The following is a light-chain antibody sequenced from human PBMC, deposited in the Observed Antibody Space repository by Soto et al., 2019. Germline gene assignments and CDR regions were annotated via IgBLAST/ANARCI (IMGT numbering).Light chain of an antibody. CDR3: QQRSNWPPFLT. V-gene: IGKV3-11*01. Sequence: EIVLTQSPATLSLYPGERATLSCRASQSVSSYLAWYQQKPGQAPRLLIYDASNRATGIPARFSGSGSGTDFTLTISSLEPEDFAVYYCQQRSNWPPFLTFGQGTRLEIK. CDR2: DAS. J-gene: IGKJ5*01. CDR1: QSVSSY.